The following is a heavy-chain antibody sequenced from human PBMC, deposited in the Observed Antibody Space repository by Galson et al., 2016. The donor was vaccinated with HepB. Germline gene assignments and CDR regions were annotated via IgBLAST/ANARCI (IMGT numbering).Heavy chain of an antibody. CDR3: AKYQGHPVTTYHFDY. CDR1: GFTFNDFA. Sequence: SLRLSCAASGFTFNDFAMGWVRQAPGKGLEWVSLIFGRGGGTYYRDSVKGRFTISGDNSKNTLYLQMSSLTAEDTALYYCAKYQGHPVTTYHFDYWGQGTLVTVSS. V-gene: IGHV3-23*01. CDR2: IFGRGGGT. D-gene: IGHD2-2*01. J-gene: IGHJ4*02.